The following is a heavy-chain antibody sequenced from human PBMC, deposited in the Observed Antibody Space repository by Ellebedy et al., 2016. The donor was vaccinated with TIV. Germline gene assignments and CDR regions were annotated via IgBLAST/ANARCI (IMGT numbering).Heavy chain of an antibody. CDR3: ASKKDYYASGSANWFDP. CDR1: GGSFSNYY. CDR2: INHSGST. V-gene: IGHV4-34*01. Sequence: MPSETLSLTFAVYGGSFSNYYWNWIRQPPGKGLEWIGEINHSGSTNYNPSLKSRVTISLDTSKNQFSLKLSSVTAADTAVYYCASKKDYYASGSANWFDPWGQGTLVTVSS. J-gene: IGHJ5*02. D-gene: IGHD3-10*01.